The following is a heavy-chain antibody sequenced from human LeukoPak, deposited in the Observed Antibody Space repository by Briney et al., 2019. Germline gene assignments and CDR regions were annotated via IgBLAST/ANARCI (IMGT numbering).Heavy chain of an antibody. V-gene: IGHV4-30-4*01. CDR3: ARSYSSGWYYFDY. D-gene: IGHD6-19*01. Sequence: PSQTLSLTCTVSGGSISSGDYYWSWIRQPPGKGLEWIGYIYYSGSTYYNPSLKSRVTISVDTSKNQLSLKLSSVTAADTAVYYCARSYSSGWYYFDYWGQGTLVTVSS. CDR2: IYYSGST. J-gene: IGHJ4*02. CDR1: GGSISSGDYY.